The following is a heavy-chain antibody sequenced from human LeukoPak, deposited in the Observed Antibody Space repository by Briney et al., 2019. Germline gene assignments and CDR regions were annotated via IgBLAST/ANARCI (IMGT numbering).Heavy chain of an antibody. D-gene: IGHD6-13*01. CDR1: GFTFSSYS. CDR2: ISSSSSYI. V-gene: IGHV3-21*01. Sequence: GGSPRLSCAASGFTFSSYSMNWVRQAPGKGLEWVSSISSSSSYIYYADSVKGRFTISRDNAKNSLYLQMNSLRAEDTAVYYCARDRAEGSSSWFHFDYWGQGTLVTVSS. CDR3: ARDRAEGSSSWFHFDY. J-gene: IGHJ4*02.